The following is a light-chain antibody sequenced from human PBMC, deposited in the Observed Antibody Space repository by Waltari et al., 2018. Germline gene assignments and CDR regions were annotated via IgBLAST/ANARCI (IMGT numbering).Light chain of an antibody. CDR1: TSNIGADYD. CDR3: QSFDSSLSVV. V-gene: IGLV1-40*01. Sequence: QSVLTQPPSVSGAPGQRVTISCPGSTSNIGADYDVHWYQQLPGTAPKLLIYGNSNRPSGVPDRFSGSKSGTSASLAITGLQAEDEADYYCQSFDSSLSVVFGGGTKLTVV. CDR2: GNS. J-gene: IGLJ2*01.